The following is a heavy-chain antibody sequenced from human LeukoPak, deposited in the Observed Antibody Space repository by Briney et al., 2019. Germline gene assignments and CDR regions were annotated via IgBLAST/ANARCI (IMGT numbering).Heavy chain of an antibody. CDR3: ATGAVVPTAHFDY. Sequence: ASVKVSCKASGYTFTSYGISWVRQAPGQGLEWMGWISSYNGDTNYTQKLQGRVTLIIDTSTSTAYMELRSLRSDDTAVYYCATGAVVPTAHFDYWGQGTLVTVSS. V-gene: IGHV1-18*01. D-gene: IGHD1-14*01. J-gene: IGHJ4*02. CDR1: GYTFTSYG. CDR2: ISSYNGDT.